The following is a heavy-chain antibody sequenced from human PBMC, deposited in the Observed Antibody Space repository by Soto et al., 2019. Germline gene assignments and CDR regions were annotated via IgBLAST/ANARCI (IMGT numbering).Heavy chain of an antibody. V-gene: IGHV1-69*01. CDR3: ARSQGSSTSLEIYYYYYYGMDG. D-gene: IGHD2-2*01. J-gene: IGHJ6*02. Sequence: QVQLVQSGAEVKKPGSSVKVSCKASGGTFSSYAISWVRQAPGQGLEWMGGIIPISGTANYAQKFQGRVTITADESTSTAYMEPSSLRSEDTAVYYCARSQGSSTSLEIYYYYYYGMDGWGQGTTVTVSS. CDR1: GGTFSSYA. CDR2: IIPISGTA.